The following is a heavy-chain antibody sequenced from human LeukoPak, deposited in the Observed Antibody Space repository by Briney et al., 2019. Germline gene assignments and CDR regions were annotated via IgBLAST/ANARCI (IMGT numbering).Heavy chain of an antibody. D-gene: IGHD2-2*01. V-gene: IGHV4-30-4*08. CDR2: IYYSGST. CDR3: ASHLGRYIVVD. CDR1: GGSISSGDYY. Sequence: SETLSLTCTVSGGSISSGDYYWSWIRQPPGKGLEWIGYIYYSGSTYYNPSLKSRVTISVGTSKNQFSLKLSSVTAADTAVYYCASHLGRYIVVDWGQGTMVTVSS. J-gene: IGHJ3*01.